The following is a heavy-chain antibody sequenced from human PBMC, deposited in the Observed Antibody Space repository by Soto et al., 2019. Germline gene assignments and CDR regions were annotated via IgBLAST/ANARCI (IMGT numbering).Heavy chain of an antibody. D-gene: IGHD2-2*01. Sequence: PSGTPSPTPIFSWGPISSINYSWAWVRQPPGKGLGWIGTMYYGVNTYYNPSLESRVTISVDTPKNQFSLELSSVTAADTAVYSCARHPGYCSGSSCYGYYTMDVWGQGTTVTVS. CDR2: MYYGVNT. CDR3: ARHPGYCSGSSCYGYYTMDV. V-gene: IGHV4-39*01. CDR1: WGPISSINYS. J-gene: IGHJ6*02.